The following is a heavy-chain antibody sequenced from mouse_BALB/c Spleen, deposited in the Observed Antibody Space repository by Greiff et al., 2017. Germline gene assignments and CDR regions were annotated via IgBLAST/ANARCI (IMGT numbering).Heavy chain of an antibody. CDR3: ASPPFDY. CDR1: GFNIKDTY. J-gene: IGHJ2*01. V-gene: IGHV14-3*02. Sequence: EVQLQQSGAELVKPGDSVKLSCTASGFNIKDTYMHWVKQRPEQGLEWIGRIDPANGNTKYDPKFQGKATITADTSTNTAYLQLSSLTSEDTAVYYCASPPFDYWGQGTTLTVSS. CDR2: IDPANGNT.